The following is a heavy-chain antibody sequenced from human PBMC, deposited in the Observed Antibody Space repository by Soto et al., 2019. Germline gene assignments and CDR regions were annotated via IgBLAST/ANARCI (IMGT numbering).Heavy chain of an antibody. V-gene: IGHV4-61*01. CDR1: GGSVSSGSYY. D-gene: IGHD4-17*01. CDR3: ARDSEDYGDYVFEY. CDR2: IYYSGST. J-gene: IGHJ4*02. Sequence: SETLSLTCTVSGGSVSSGSYYWSWIRQPPGKGLEWIGYIYYSGSTNYNPSLKSRVTISVDTSKNQFSLKLSSVTAADTAVYYCARDSEDYGDYVFEYWGQGTLVTVSS.